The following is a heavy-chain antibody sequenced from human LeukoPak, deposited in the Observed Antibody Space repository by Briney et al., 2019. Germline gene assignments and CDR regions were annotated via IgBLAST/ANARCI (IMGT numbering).Heavy chain of an antibody. J-gene: IGHJ4*02. V-gene: IGHV6-1*01. CDR1: GDEISRSTSA. Sequence: NPSQTLSLTCVISGDEISRSTSAWYWVRQSPSRGLEWLGRTYFKSMWYKDYALSVKSRVSITPDTSKNQFSLHLNSLTPEDTAVYYCARAAYFYDDSNFPRTFDYWGQGTPVTVSS. D-gene: IGHD3-22*01. CDR2: TYFKSMWYK. CDR3: ARAAYFYDDSNFPRTFDY.